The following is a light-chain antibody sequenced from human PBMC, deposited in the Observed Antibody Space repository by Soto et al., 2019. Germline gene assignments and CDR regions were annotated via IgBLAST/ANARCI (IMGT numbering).Light chain of an antibody. J-gene: IGLJ1*01. V-gene: IGLV2-14*01. CDR2: DVS. Sequence: QSALTQPASVSGSPEQSITISCTGTSTDVGRYNYVSWYQQHPDKAPKLMVYDVSNRPSWVSNRFSGSKSGITASLTISGLQAEDEADYYCNSYTSDSTYVFGTGTKVTVL. CDR1: STDVGRYNY. CDR3: NSYTSDSTYV.